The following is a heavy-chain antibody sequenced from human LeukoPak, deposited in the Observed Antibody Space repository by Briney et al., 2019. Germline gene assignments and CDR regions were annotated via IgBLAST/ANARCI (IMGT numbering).Heavy chain of an antibody. CDR2: IYSGGST. J-gene: IGHJ3*02. CDR1: GLTVSSNY. CDR3: ARERGTMVRGAGAFDI. Sequence: GGSLRLSCAASGLTVSSNYMTWVRQAPGKGLEWVSVIYSGGSTYYADSVKGRFTISRDNSKNTLYLQMNSLRAEDTAVYYCARERGTMVRGAGAFDIWGQGTMVTVSS. V-gene: IGHV3-53*01. D-gene: IGHD3-10*01.